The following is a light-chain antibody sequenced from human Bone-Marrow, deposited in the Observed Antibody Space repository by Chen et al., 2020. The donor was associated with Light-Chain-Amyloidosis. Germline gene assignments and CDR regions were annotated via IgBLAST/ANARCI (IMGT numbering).Light chain of an antibody. J-gene: IGLJ3*02. CDR1: NIGSTS. Sequence: SYVLTQPSSVSEAPGQTATIACGRNNIGSTSVHCYQQTPGQAPLLVVYDDSVRPSGIPERLSGYNSGNTSTLPISSVEAGDEADYYCQVWDRSSDRPVFGGGTKLTVL. CDR3: QVWDRSSDRPV. V-gene: IGLV3-21*02. CDR2: DDS.